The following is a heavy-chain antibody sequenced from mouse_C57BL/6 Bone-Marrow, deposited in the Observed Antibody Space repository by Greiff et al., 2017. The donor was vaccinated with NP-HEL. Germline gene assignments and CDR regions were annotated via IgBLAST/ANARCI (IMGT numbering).Heavy chain of an antibody. V-gene: IGHV1-26*01. CDR1: GYTFTDYY. CDR3: ARGNAWFAY. Sequence: VQLQQSGPELVKPGASVKISCKASGYTFTDYYMNWVKQSHGKSLEWIGDINPNNGGTSYNQKFKGKATLTVDKSSSTADMELRSLTSEDSAVYYCARGNAWFAYWGQGTLVTVSA. CDR2: INPNNGGT. J-gene: IGHJ3*01.